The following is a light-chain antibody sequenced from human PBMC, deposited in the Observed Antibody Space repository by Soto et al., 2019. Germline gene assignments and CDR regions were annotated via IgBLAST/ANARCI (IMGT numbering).Light chain of an antibody. CDR3: QTWGTGTWV. V-gene: IGLV4-69*01. J-gene: IGLJ3*02. CDR1: SGHSSYA. Sequence: QPVLTQSPSASASLGASVQLTCTLSSGHSSYAIAWHQQLPEKGPRYLMKLNSDGSHSKGDGIPDRFSGSSSGAERYLTISSLQSEDEADYYCQTWGTGTWVFGGGTKLTVL. CDR2: LNSDGSH.